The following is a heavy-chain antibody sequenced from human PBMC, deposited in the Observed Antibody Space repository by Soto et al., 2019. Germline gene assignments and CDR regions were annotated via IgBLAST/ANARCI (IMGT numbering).Heavy chain of an antibody. CDR3: ARDQLYCSGGSCILNNWFDP. V-gene: IGHV1-69*13. CDR1: GGTFSSYA. J-gene: IGHJ5*02. CDR2: IIPIFGTA. D-gene: IGHD2-15*01. Sequence: SVKVSCKASGGTFSSYAISWVRQAPGQGLEWMGGIIPIFGTANYAQKFQGRVTITADESTSTAYMGLSSLRSEDTAVYYCARDQLYCSGGSCILNNWFDPWGQGTLVTVSS.